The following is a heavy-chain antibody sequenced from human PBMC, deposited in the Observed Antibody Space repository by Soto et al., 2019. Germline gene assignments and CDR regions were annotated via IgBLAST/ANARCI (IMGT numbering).Heavy chain of an antibody. D-gene: IGHD1-1*01. J-gene: IGHJ5*02. Sequence: LSLNCTVSGASISGFYWSWIRKSAGKGLEWIGRIYATGTTDYNTSLKSRVMMSVDTSKKQFSLKLRSVTAADTAVYYCVRDGTKTLRDWFDPWGQGISVTVSS. V-gene: IGHV4-4*07. CDR1: GASISGFY. CDR3: VRDGTKTLRDWFDP. CDR2: IYATGTT.